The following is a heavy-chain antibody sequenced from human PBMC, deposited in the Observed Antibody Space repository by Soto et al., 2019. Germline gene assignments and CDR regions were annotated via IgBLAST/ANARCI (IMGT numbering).Heavy chain of an antibody. J-gene: IGHJ6*03. D-gene: IGHD1-1*01. CDR2: ISGSGGST. V-gene: IGHV3-23*01. CDR1: GFTFSSYA. Sequence: LRLSCAASGFTFSSYAMSWVRQAPGKGLEWVSAISGSGGSTYYADSMKGRFTISRDNSKNTLYLQMNSLRAEDTAVYYCAKGRDDGNYYYYYMDVWGKGTTVTVSS. CDR3: AKGRDDGNYYYYYMDV.